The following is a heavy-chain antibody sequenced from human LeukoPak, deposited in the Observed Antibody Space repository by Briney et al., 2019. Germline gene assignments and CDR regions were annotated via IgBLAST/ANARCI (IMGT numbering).Heavy chain of an antibody. CDR2: IYYSGST. CDR1: GYX. Sequence: GYXWSXIRQXPGKGLEWIGYIYYSGSTYYNPSLKSRVTISVDTSKNQFSLKLSSVTAADTAVYYCARTYRGYDILTGYVHDAFDIWGQGTMVTVSS. D-gene: IGHD3-9*01. CDR3: ARTYRGYDILTGYVHDAFDI. J-gene: IGHJ3*02. V-gene: IGHV4-31*02.